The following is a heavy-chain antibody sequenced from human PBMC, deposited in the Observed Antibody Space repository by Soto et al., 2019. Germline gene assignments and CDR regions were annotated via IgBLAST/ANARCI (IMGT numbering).Heavy chain of an antibody. CDR3: ARLTLAQDSSGYYPFDY. Sequence: GESLKISCKASGYSFTTYWISWVRQMPGKGLECMGRIDPTDSYTDYGPSFEGHVTMSVDRSINTAYLEWSSLKASDSAMYYCARLTLAQDSSGYYPFDYWGQGTLVTVSS. V-gene: IGHV5-10-1*01. J-gene: IGHJ4*02. CDR2: IDPTDSYT. D-gene: IGHD3-22*01. CDR1: GYSFTTYW.